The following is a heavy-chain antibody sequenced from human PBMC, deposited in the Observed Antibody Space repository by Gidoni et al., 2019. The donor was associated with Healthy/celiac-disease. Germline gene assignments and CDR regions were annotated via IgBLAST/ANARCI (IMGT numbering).Heavy chain of an antibody. CDR1: GYTFTSYD. CDR3: ARALSSSSETFSGARGSRTKNWFDP. J-gene: IGHJ5*02. CDR2: MNPNSGNT. V-gene: IGHV1-8*01. D-gene: IGHD3-10*01. Sequence: QVQLVQSGAEVKKPGASVKVSCKASGYTFTSYDINWVRQATGQGLEWMGWMNPNSGNTGYAQKFQGRVTMTRNTSISTAYMELSSLRSEDTAVYYCARALSSSSETFSGARGSRTKNWFDPWGQGTLVTVSS.